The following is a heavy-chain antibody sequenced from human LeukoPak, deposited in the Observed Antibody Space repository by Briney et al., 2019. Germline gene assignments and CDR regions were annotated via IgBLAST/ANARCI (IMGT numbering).Heavy chain of an antibody. J-gene: IGHJ4*02. CDR3: ARDRPYTGGWRGFDY. Sequence: SVKVSCKASGGTFSRYAISWVRQAPGQGLEWMGGIIPMFGIANYAQKFQGRVTVTADESTSTAYMELSSLRSEDTAVYYCARDRPYTGGWRGFDYWGQGTLVTVSS. CDR2: IIPMFGIA. CDR1: GGTFSRYA. V-gene: IGHV1-69*01. D-gene: IGHD6-19*01.